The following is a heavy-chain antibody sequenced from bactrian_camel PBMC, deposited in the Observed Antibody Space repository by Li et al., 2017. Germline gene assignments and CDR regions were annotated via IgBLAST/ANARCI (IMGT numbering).Heavy chain of an antibody. Sequence: VQLVESGGALVHAGGSLRLSCAASGFTFSASYMNWVRQAPGKGLEWVSTINSAGGRTYYADSVKGRFTISRDNAKNTVSLQMNSLKGDDTAVYYCVRATSGLYPWGQGTQVTVS. CDR3: VRATSGLYP. J-gene: IGHJ6*01. CDR1: GFTFSASY. CDR2: INSAGGRT. V-gene: IGHV3S40*01. D-gene: IGHD2*01.